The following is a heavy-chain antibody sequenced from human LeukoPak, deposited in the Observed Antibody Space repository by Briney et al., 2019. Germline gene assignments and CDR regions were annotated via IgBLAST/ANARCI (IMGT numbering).Heavy chain of an antibody. Sequence: PGGSLRLSCAASGFTPNSYWMNWVRQAPGKGLEWVANIKQDGSEKYYVDSVKGRFTVSRDSAKNSLFLQMNSLRAEDTAVYYCVRVIGTMVRGVSGYYFYQYMDVWGTGTTVTVSS. CDR1: GFTPNSYW. CDR2: IKQDGSEK. V-gene: IGHV3-7*01. CDR3: VRVIGTMVRGVSGYYFYQYMDV. D-gene: IGHD3-10*01. J-gene: IGHJ6*03.